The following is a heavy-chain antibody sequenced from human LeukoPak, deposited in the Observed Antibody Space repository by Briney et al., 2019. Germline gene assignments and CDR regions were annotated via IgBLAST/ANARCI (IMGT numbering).Heavy chain of an antibody. CDR1: GFTFSSYT. CDR2: ISGSGGST. CDR3: AKRGPSDYDFWSGFRAFDI. D-gene: IGHD3-3*01. J-gene: IGHJ3*02. Sequence: PGGSLRLSCAASGFTFSSYTMSWVRQAPGKGLEWVSAISGSGGSTYYADSVKGRFTISRDNSKNTLYLQMNSLRAEDTAVYYRAKRGPSDYDFWSGFRAFDIWGQGTMVTVSS. V-gene: IGHV3-23*01.